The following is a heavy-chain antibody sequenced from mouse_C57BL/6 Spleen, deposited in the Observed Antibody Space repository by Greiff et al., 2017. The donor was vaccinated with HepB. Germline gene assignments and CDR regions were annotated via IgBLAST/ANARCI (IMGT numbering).Heavy chain of an antibody. CDR1: GFTFSSYG. D-gene: IGHD4-1*02. V-gene: IGHV5-6*01. J-gene: IGHJ2*01. Sequence: EVQLKESGGDLVKPGGSLKLSCAASGFTFSSYGMSWVRQTPDKRLEWVATISSGGSYTYYPDSVKGRFTISRDNAKNTLYLQMSSLKSEDTAMYYCALNWEGDYWGQGTTLTVSS. CDR2: ISSGGSYT. CDR3: ALNWEGDY.